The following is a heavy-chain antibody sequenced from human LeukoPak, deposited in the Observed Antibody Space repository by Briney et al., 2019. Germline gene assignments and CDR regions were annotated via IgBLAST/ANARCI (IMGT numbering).Heavy chain of an antibody. CDR1: GGSISSSSYY. Sequence: PSETLSLTCTVSGGSISSSSYYWGWIRQPPGKGLEWIGSIDYSGSTYYNPSLKSRVTISVDTSKNQFSLKLSSVTAADTAVYYCARQTPLTYYYDSSGYEFDYWGQGTLVTVSS. J-gene: IGHJ4*02. CDR2: IDYSGST. D-gene: IGHD3-22*01. CDR3: ARQTPLTYYYDSSGYEFDY. V-gene: IGHV4-39*01.